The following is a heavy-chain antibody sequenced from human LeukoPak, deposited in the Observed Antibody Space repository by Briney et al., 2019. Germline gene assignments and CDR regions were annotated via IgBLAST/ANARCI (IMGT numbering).Heavy chain of an antibody. V-gene: IGHV3-72*01. D-gene: IGHD1-7*01. J-gene: IGHJ4*02. Sequence: GSLRLSCAASRFTFSDHYMDWVRQAPGKGLEWVARIKNRANSNIIDYAASVKGRFTISRDDSKNSLFLQMGSLEAEDTAVYYCVARISGTTEWGQGTLVTVSS. CDR3: VARISGTTE. CDR2: IKNRANSNII. CDR1: RFTFSDHY.